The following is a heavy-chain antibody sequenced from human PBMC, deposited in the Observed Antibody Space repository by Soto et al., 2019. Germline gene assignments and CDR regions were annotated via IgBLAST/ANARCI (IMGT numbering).Heavy chain of an antibody. D-gene: IGHD5-12*01. CDR2: ISGSGGST. J-gene: IGHJ4*02. V-gene: IGHV3-23*01. CDR3: AKGSRGVRHNIVATTPDY. CDR1: GFTFSSYA. Sequence: PGGSLRLSCAASGFTFSSYAMSWVRQAPGKGLEWVSAISGSGGSTYYADSVKGRFTISRDNSKNTLYLQMNSLRAEDTAVYYCAKGSRGVRHNIVATTPDYWGQGTLVTVSS.